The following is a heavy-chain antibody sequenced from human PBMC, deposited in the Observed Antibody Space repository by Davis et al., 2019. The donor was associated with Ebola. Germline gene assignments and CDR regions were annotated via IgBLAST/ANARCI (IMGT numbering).Heavy chain of an antibody. CDR2: INHSGST. J-gene: IGHJ4*02. D-gene: IGHD1-26*01. CDR1: GGSISSSNW. CDR3: ARPPWD. V-gene: IGHV4-4*02. Sequence: MPSETLSLTCAVSGGSISSSNWWSWVRQPPGKGLEWIGEINHSGSTNYNPSLKSRVTISVDTSKNQFSLKLSSVTAADTAVYYCARPPWDWGQGTLVTVSS.